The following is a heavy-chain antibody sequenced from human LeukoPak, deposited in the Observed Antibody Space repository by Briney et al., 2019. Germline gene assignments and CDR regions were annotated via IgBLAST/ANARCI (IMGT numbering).Heavy chain of an antibody. J-gene: IGHJ6*03. CDR3: ARSCSSTSCYGYYYYYMDV. CDR2: IYTSGST. D-gene: IGHD2-2*01. V-gene: IGHV4-61*02. CDR1: GGSISSGSYY. Sequence: SQTLSLTCTDYGGSISSGSYYWSWIRQPAGKGLEWIGRIYTSGSTNYNPSLKSRVTISVNTSKNQCSLKLSSVTAADTAVYYCARSCSSTSCYGYYYYYMDVWGKGTTVTVSS.